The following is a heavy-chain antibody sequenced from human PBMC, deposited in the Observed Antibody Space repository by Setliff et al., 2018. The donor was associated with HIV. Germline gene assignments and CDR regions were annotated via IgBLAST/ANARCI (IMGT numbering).Heavy chain of an antibody. CDR1: GYNFTTNW. V-gene: IGHV5-51*01. D-gene: IGHD6-13*01. Sequence: GESLKISCKASGYNFTTNWVGWVRQMPGKGLEWMGIIRPADSDTRVSPSFQGHVTISADKSISSTYLQWSSLKASDTAMYYCARVFSAGWFDSWSQGTLVTVSS. CDR2: IRPADSDT. CDR3: ARVFSAGWFDS. J-gene: IGHJ5*01.